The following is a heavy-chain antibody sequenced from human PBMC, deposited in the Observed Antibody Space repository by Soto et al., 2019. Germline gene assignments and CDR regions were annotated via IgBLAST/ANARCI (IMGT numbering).Heavy chain of an antibody. CDR2: ISASGRDI. CDR3: AKGKTSGWYYFDY. D-gene: IGHD6-19*01. V-gene: IGHV3-23*01. J-gene: IGHJ4*02. Sequence: EVQLLESGGDLVQPGGSLRLSCAASGFTFSNFAMSWVRQAPGRGLEWVSGISASGRDIHYADSVKDRFTVSRDNYKKTLYLQRNSLRSEDTAIYYCAKGKTSGWYYFDYWGQGALVTVSS. CDR1: GFTFSNFA.